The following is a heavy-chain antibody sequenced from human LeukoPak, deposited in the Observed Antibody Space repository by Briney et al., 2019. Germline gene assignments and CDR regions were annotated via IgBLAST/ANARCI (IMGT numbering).Heavy chain of an antibody. D-gene: IGHD5-12*01. Sequence: GGSLRLSCAASGFTFSSYAMSWVRQAPGKGLEWVSAISGSGGSTYYADSVKGRFTISRDNAKNSLYLQMNSLRAEDTAVYYCARDLDIVATIPYFDDYWGQGTLVTVSS. CDR2: ISGSGGST. J-gene: IGHJ4*02. CDR3: ARDLDIVATIPYFDDY. V-gene: IGHV3-23*01. CDR1: GFTFSSYA.